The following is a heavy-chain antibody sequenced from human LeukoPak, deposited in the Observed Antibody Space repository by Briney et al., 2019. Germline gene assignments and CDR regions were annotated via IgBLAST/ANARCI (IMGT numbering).Heavy chain of an antibody. V-gene: IGHV4-38-2*02. CDR3: ARKLYYGDYFDY. CDR1: DYSLSSSYY. CDR2: IYHSGST. Sequence: PSETLSLTCSVSDYSLSSSYYWGWIRQPPGKGVEWIGNIYHSGSTYYNPSLKSRVTISVDTSKNQFSLKLSSVTAADTAVYYCARKLYYGDYFDYWGQGTLITVSS. D-gene: IGHD3-3*01. J-gene: IGHJ4*02.